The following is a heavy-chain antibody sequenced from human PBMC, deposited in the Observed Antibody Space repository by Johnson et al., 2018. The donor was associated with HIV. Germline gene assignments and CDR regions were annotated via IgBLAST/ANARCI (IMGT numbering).Heavy chain of an antibody. CDR2: ISYDGSNK. CDR1: GFSFSIYA. CDR3: ARANSYGDYRAKAFDI. J-gene: IGHJ3*02. Sequence: QVQLVESGGGVVQPGGSLRLSCAASGFSFSIYAMHWVRQAPGKGLEWVAVISYDGSNKYYADSVKGRFTISRDNSKNTLYLQMNSLRAEDTALYYCARANSYGDYRAKAFDIWGQGTMVTVSS. V-gene: IGHV3-30*04. D-gene: IGHD4-17*01.